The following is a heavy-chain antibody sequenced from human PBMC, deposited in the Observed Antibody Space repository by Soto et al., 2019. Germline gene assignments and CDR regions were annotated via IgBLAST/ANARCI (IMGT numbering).Heavy chain of an antibody. CDR1: GYSFTNYW. CDR3: ARVYSGTYYLLDS. J-gene: IGHJ4*02. D-gene: IGHD1-26*01. V-gene: IGHV5-51*01. Sequence: GESLKISCKASGYSFTNYWIGWVRQMPGKGLEWMGIIYPRDSETRYSQSFEGQVATSADKSITTAYLHWGSLKASDSAMYYCARVYSGTYYLLDSWGQGTLVTVSS. CDR2: IYPRDSET.